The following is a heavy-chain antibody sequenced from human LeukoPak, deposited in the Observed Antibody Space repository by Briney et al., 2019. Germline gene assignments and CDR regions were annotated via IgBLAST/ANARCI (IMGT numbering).Heavy chain of an antibody. J-gene: IGHJ4*02. CDR3: ARLAWLVSRGEDY. CDR2: ISSNGSTI. D-gene: IGHD6-19*01. Sequence: GGCLRLSCAASGFTLSDYYMSWVRQAPGKGLEWVSYISSNGSTIYYADSVKGRFTISRDNAKNSLYLQMNSLRAEDTAVYYCARLAWLVSRGEDYWGQGTLVTVSS. V-gene: IGHV3-11*04. CDR1: GFTLSDYY.